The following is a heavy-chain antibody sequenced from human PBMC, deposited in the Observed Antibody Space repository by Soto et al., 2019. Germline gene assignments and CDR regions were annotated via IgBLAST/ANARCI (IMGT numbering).Heavy chain of an antibody. V-gene: IGHV4-34*01. CDR1: GGSFSGYY. Sequence: SETLSLTCAVYGGSFSGYYWSWIRQPPGKGLEWIGEINHSGSTNYNPSLKSRVTISVDTSKNQFSLKLSSVTAADTAVYYCARALSSSWPFDYWGQGTLVTVSS. D-gene: IGHD6-13*01. CDR3: ARALSSSWPFDY. CDR2: INHSGST. J-gene: IGHJ4*02.